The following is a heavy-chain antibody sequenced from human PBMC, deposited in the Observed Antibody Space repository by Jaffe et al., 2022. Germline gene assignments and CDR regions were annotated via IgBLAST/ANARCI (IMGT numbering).Heavy chain of an antibody. V-gene: IGHV4-39*01. CDR3: ARHRISSAYDVFDI. Sequence: QLQLQESGPGLVKPSETLSLTCTVSGGSISSSNYYWGWIRQPPGKGLEWIGSFYYSGSTYYNPSLKSRVTNSVDTSKNQFSLELSSVTAADTAVYYCARHRISSAYDVFDIWGRGTMVTVSS. D-gene: IGHD2-21*01. CDR1: GGSISSSNYY. J-gene: IGHJ3*02. CDR2: FYYSGST.